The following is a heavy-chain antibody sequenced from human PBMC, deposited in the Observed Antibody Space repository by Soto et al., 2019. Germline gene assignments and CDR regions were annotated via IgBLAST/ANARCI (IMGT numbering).Heavy chain of an antibody. CDR3: ARGGSSGYYPKAIYFDY. CDR1: GGTFSSYA. D-gene: IGHD3-22*01. V-gene: IGHV1-69*13. Sequence: ASVKVSCKASGGTFSSYAISWVRQAPGQGLEWMGGIIPIFGTANYAQKFQGRVTITADESTSTAYMELSSLRSEDTAVYYCARGGSSGYYPKAIYFDYWGQGTLVTVSS. J-gene: IGHJ4*02. CDR2: IIPIFGTA.